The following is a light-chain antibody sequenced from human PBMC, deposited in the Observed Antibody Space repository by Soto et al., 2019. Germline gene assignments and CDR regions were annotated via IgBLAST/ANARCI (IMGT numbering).Light chain of an antibody. V-gene: IGKV1-39*01. CDR2: AAS. CDR1: QSISSY. Sequence: DIQMTQSPSSLSASVGDRVTITCRASQSISSYLNWYQQKPGKAPKLLIYAASSLQSVDPSRFSGSGSATDFPLTISSLHPDAFATYYYQHRYSTPRTFGQGPKVEIK. CDR3: QHRYSTPRT. J-gene: IGKJ1*01.